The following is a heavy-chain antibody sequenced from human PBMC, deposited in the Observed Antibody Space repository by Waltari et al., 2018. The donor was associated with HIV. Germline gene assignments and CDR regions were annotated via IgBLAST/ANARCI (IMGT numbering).Heavy chain of an antibody. Sequence: QLQLQKSGPGLVKSSETLSLTCTVSGGSMTSSSYYWGWIRQPPGKGLEWIGSMSYSVSTYNNASLRSRLTISVDTSKNQFSLKVTSVTAADTAMYYCARSFSGDSNYFDPWGQGTLVTVSS. CDR2: MSYSVST. J-gene: IGHJ5*02. V-gene: IGHV4-39*01. CDR3: ARSFSGDSNYFDP. CDR1: GGSMTSSSYY. D-gene: IGHD4-4*01.